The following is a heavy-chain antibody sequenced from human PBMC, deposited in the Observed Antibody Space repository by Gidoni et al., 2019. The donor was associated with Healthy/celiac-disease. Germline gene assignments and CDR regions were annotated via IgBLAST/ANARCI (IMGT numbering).Heavy chain of an antibody. CDR2: ISGSGGST. J-gene: IGHJ3*02. CDR1: GCTFSSYA. D-gene: IGHD6-13*01. CDR3: AKDSRSRNAFDI. Sequence: EVQLLESGGGLVQPGGSLRLSCAASGCTFSSYAMSWVRQAPGKGLEWVSAISGSGGSTYYADSVKGRFTISRDNSKNTLYLQMNSLRAEDTAVYYCAKDSRSRNAFDIWGQGTMVTVSS. V-gene: IGHV3-23*01.